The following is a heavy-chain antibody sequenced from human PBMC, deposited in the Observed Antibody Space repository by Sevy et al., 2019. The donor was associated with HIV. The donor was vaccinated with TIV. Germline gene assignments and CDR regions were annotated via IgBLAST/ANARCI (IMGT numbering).Heavy chain of an antibody. CDR1: GFIFNDYN. D-gene: IGHD3-3*01. J-gene: IGHJ6*02. V-gene: IGHV3-21*01. Sequence: GGSLRLSCAASGFIFNDYNMNWVRQAPGKWLEWVSFIFSSSSWIYYADSVKGRFTISRDNTKNSLYLQMNSLRAEDTAVYYCTRDKTILEGRYGMDVWGQGTTVTVSS. CDR2: IFSSSSWI. CDR3: TRDKTILEGRYGMDV.